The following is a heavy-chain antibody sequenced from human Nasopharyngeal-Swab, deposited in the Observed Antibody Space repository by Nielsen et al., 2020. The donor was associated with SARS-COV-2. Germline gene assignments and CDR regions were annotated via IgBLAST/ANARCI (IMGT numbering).Heavy chain of an antibody. CDR3: ARDVAIVGATLEN. CDR2: ISRGSINI. Sequence: GESLKISCAASGLTFSSYSFNWVRQAPGKGLEWVSYISRGSINIYYAESVMGRFTISRDNPKNSLYLQMNSLRDEDTALYYCARDVAIVGATLENWGRGTLVTVSS. J-gene: IGHJ4*02. D-gene: IGHD1-26*01. V-gene: IGHV3-48*02. CDR1: GLTFSSYS.